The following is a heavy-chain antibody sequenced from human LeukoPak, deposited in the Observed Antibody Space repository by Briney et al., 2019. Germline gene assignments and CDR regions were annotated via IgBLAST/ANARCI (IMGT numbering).Heavy chain of an antibody. CDR2: IYYSESA. J-gene: IGHJ3*02. Sequence: SSETLSLTCTASGGSIRSYYWSWIRQPPGKGLEWIGYIYYSESANYNPSLKSRITISLDTSKNQFSPKLNSVTAADTAVYYCARVGGYPLSAFDIWGQGTMVTVSS. CDR3: ARVGGYPLSAFDI. D-gene: IGHD3-22*01. V-gene: IGHV4-59*08. CDR1: GGSIRSYY.